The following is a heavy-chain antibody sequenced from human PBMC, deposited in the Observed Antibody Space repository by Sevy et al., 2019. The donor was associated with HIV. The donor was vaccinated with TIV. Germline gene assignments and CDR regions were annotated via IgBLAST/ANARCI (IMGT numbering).Heavy chain of an antibody. Sequence: GGSLRLSCATSGFTFNIYAMSWVRQAPGKGLEWVSTIGGGDTYYADSVNGRFTISRDDSKSAAYLQMNSLRADDTAVYYCAKDGVSRNKLWDWFDPWGQGTLVTVSS. J-gene: IGHJ5*02. V-gene: IGHV3-23*01. CDR1: GFTFNIYA. CDR2: IGGGDT. D-gene: IGHD2-21*01. CDR3: AKDGVSRNKLWDWFDP.